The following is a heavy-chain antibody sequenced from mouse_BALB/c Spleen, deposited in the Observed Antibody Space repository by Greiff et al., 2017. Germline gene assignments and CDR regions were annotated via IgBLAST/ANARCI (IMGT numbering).Heavy chain of an antibody. J-gene: IGHJ2*01. Sequence: EVQVVESGGGLVKPGGSLKLSCAASGFAFSSYDMSWVRQTPEKRLEWVAYISSGGGSTYYPDTVKGRFTISRDNAKNTLYLQMSSLKSEDTAMYYCARLHRYYFDYWGQGTTLTVSS. V-gene: IGHV5-12-1*01. CDR3: ARLHRYYFDY. CDR2: ISSGGGST. CDR1: GFAFSSYD. D-gene: IGHD2-14*01.